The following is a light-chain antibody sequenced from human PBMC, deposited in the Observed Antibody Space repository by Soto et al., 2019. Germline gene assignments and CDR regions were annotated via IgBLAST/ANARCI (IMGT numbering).Light chain of an antibody. V-gene: IGKV3-20*01. CDR3: QQYGSSPRT. CDR2: GAS. Sequence: EIVLTQSPGTLSLSPGERATLSCRASQSVSSSYLAWYQQKPGQAPRLLIYGASNRATGIPDRFSGSGSGTDFTLTISRLETEDLAVYYCQQYGSSPRTFGQGTKVEIK. CDR1: QSVSSSY. J-gene: IGKJ1*01.